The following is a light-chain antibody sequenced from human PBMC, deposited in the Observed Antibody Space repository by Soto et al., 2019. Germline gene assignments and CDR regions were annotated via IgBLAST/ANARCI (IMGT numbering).Light chain of an antibody. CDR3: SSFRSSSTSYV. CDR2: DVS. CDR1: SSDIGDSNY. Sequence: SALTQPASVSGSPGQSITISRTGTSSDIGDSNYVSWYQQHPGKAPKLVIYDVSNRPSGVSNRFSGSKSANTASLTISGLQAEDEADYYCSSFRSSSTSYVFGTGTKLTVL. V-gene: IGLV2-14*03. J-gene: IGLJ1*01.